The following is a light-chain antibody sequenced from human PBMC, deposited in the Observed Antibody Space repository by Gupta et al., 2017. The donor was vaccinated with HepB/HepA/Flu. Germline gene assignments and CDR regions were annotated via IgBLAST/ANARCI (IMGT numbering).Light chain of an antibody. CDR3: QQYDSWWT. CDR1: QSVSSN. CDR2: GAS. J-gene: IGKJ1*01. V-gene: IGKV3-15*01. Sequence: EIVMTQSPATLSVSPGERATLSCRASQSVSSNLAWYQQKPGQAPRVLIYGASTRATGIPARFSGSGSGTEFTLTSGSLQSEDFAVYYWQQYDSWWTFGQGTKVEIK.